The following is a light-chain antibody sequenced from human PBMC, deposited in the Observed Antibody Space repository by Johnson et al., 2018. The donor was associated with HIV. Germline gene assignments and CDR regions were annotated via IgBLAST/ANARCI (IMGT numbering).Light chain of an antibody. CDR2: DNN. Sequence: QPVLTQPPSVSAAPGQKVTISCSGSSSNIGNNYVSWYQQLPGRAPKLLIYDNNKRPSGIPDRFSGSKSGTSATLGITGLQTGDEADYYCGTWDSSLSAFYAFGTGTKVTVL. CDR3: GTWDSSLSAFYA. V-gene: IGLV1-51*01. J-gene: IGLJ1*01. CDR1: SSNIGNNY.